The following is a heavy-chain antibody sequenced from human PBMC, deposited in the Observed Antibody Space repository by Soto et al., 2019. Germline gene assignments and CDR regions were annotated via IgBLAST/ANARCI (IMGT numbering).Heavy chain of an antibody. CDR1: GGSISIYY. V-gene: IGHV4-59*08. CDR3: ARGRAMVRGVITGGMDV. D-gene: IGHD3-10*01. Sequence: NPSDTLSLTCTVSGGSISIYYWSWIRQPPGKGLEWIGYIYYSGSTNYNPSLKSRVTISVDTSKNQFSLKLSSVTAADTAVYYCARGRAMVRGVITGGMDVWGQGTTVTVSS. CDR2: IYYSGST. J-gene: IGHJ6*02.